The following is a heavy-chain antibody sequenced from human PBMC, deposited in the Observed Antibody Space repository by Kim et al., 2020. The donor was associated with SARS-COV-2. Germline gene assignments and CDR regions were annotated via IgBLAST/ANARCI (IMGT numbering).Heavy chain of an antibody. V-gene: IGHV4-59*09. CDR2: T. J-gene: IGHJ4*02. CDR3: ARGGTNHLAQV. Sequence: TTYHPALESRVTMSLDTSKTQFSLKLTSVTAADTAVYFCARGGTNHLAQVWGQGTLVTVSS.